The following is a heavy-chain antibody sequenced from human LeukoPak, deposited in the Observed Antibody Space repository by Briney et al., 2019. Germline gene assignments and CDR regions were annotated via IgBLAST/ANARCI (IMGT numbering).Heavy chain of an antibody. Sequence: GGSLRLSCAASGFTFSSYAMSWVRQAPGKGLEWVSAISGSGGRTYYADSVKGRFTISRDNSKNTLYLQMNSLRAEDTAVYYCARSEVDIVATVCFDYWGQGTLVTVSS. V-gene: IGHV3-23*01. CDR3: ARSEVDIVATVCFDY. CDR2: ISGSGGRT. CDR1: GFTFSSYA. D-gene: IGHD5-12*01. J-gene: IGHJ4*02.